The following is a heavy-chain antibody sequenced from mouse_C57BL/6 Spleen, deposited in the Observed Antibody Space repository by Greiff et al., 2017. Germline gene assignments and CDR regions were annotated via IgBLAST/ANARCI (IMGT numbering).Heavy chain of an antibody. V-gene: IGHV7-3*01. Sequence: EVTLVESGGGLVQPGGSLSLSCAASGFTFTDYYMSWVRQPPGKALEWLGFIRNKANGYTTEYSASVKGRFTISRDNSKSILYLQRNALRAEDSANYYCARADYDVWYFDYWGQGTTLTVSS. CDR1: GFTFTDYY. D-gene: IGHD2-4*01. CDR3: ARADYDVWYFDY. J-gene: IGHJ2*01. CDR2: IRNKANGYTT.